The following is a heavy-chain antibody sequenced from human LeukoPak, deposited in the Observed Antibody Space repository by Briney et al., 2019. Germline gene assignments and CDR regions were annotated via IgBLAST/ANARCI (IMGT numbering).Heavy chain of an antibody. Sequence: PGGSLRLSCAASGFTLSTYWMNWVRQAPGMGLECVASINQDGSEKYYVDSVKGRFTISRDNAKKSVYLQMNSLRAEDTAVYYCARDDLARYYDSSGYSDWGQGTLVTVSS. CDR2: INQDGSEK. CDR1: GFTLSTYW. CDR3: ARDDLARYYDSSGYSD. J-gene: IGHJ4*02. V-gene: IGHV3-7*01. D-gene: IGHD3-22*01.